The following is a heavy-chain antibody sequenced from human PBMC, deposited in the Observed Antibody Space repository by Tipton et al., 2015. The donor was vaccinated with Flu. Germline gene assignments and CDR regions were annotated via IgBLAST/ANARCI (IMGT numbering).Heavy chain of an antibody. CDR1: GFTFRSYG. Sequence: SLRLSCAASGFTFRSYGMHWVRQAPGKGLEWVAVISYDGSNKYYADSVKGRFTISRDNTKKSLYLQLNSLRVEDTAIYYCATLTGDDYWGQGILVTVSS. J-gene: IGHJ4*02. CDR2: ISYDGSNK. V-gene: IGHV3-33*03. CDR3: ATLTGDDY. D-gene: IGHD7-27*01.